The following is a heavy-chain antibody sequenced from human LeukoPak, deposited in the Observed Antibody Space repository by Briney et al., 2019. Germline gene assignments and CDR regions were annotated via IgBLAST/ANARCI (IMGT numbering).Heavy chain of an antibody. CDR2: IKQDGSEK. V-gene: IGHV3-7*03. D-gene: IGHD3-22*01. CDR1: GFTFSNYW. Sequence: GGSLRLSCAASGFTFSNYWMSWVRQAPGKGLEWVANIKQDGSEKYYVDSVKGRFTISRDNAKNSLSLRMNSLRAEDKAVYHCAKAVVPVISQHYFDYWGQGTLVTVSS. CDR3: AKAVVPVISQHYFDY. J-gene: IGHJ4*02.